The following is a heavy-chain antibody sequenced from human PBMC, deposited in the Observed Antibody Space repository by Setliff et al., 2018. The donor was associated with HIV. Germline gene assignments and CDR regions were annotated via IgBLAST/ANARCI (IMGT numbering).Heavy chain of an antibody. Sequence: GGSLRLSCAASGFSFSSFGMNWVRQAPGKGLEWVSYISSRGNILKYADSVKGRFTMSRDNAKSSLYLQMYTLGADDTAVSYCARSRVGSRVLGDYWGLGTRVTVSS. D-gene: IGHD1-26*01. CDR1: GFSFSSFG. V-gene: IGHV3-48*04. CDR3: ARSRVGSRVLGDY. CDR2: ISSRGNIL. J-gene: IGHJ4*02.